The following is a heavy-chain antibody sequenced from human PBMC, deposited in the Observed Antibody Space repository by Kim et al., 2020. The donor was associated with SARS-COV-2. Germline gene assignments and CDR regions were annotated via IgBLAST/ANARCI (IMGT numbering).Heavy chain of an antibody. J-gene: IGHJ4*02. Sequence: LHSRVTISVDTSKNQFSLKLSSVTAADTAVYYCARLASELITMVRGVIGYWGQGTLVTVSS. CDR3: ARLASELITMVRGVIGY. D-gene: IGHD3-10*01. V-gene: IGHV4-39*01.